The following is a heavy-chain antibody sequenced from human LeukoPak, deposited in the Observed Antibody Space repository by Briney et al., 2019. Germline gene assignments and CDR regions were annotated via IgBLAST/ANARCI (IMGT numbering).Heavy chain of an antibody. Sequence: SETLSLTCAVYGGSFSGYYWSWIRQPPGKGLEWIGEINHSGSTNYNPSLKSRVTISVDTSKNQFSLKLSSVTAADTAVYYCARDHPTQDYYDSSGYYGYWGQGTLVTVSS. CDR1: GGSFSGYY. CDR2: INHSGST. V-gene: IGHV4-34*01. J-gene: IGHJ4*02. CDR3: ARDHPTQDYYDSSGYYGY. D-gene: IGHD3-22*01.